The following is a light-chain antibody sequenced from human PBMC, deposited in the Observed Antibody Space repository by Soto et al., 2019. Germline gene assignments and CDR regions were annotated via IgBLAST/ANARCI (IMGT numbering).Light chain of an antibody. Sequence: EIVMTQSPATLSVSPGERATLSCRASQSVSSNLAWYQQKPGQAPRXLIYGASTRATGIPARFSGSGSGTELTITISGLQSEDFEVYYCQQYNNWPQTFGQGTKVDI. CDR2: GAS. CDR3: QQYNNWPQT. V-gene: IGKV3-15*01. J-gene: IGKJ1*01. CDR1: QSVSSN.